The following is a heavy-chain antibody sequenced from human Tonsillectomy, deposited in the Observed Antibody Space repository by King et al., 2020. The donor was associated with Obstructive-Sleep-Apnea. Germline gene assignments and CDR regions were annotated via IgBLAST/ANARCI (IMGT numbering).Heavy chain of an antibody. J-gene: IGHJ6*02. CDR2: IRSKANSYAT. V-gene: IGHV3-73*02. Sequence: VQLVESGGGLVQPGGSLKLSCAASGFTFSGSAMHWVRQASGNGLEWVGRIRSKANSYATAYAASVKGRFTVSRDDSKNTAYLQMNSLKTEDTAVYYCTRPGGDAYYYYGMDVWGQGATVTVSS. D-gene: IGHD2-21*02. CDR1: GFTFSGSA. CDR3: TRPGGDAYYYYGMDV.